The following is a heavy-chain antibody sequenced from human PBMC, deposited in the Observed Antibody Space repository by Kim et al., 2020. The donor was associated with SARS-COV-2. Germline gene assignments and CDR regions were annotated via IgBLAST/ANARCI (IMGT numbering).Heavy chain of an antibody. Sequence: SVKVSCKASGGTFSSYAISWVRQAPGQGLEWMGGIIPIFGTANYAQKFQGRVTITADESTSTAYMELSSLRSEDTAVYYCAREVFGDDSSGYFDPWGQGTLVTVSS. D-gene: IGHD3-22*01. CDR3: AREVFGDDSSGYFDP. CDR2: IIPIFGTA. V-gene: IGHV1-69*13. CDR1: GGTFSSYA. J-gene: IGHJ5*02.